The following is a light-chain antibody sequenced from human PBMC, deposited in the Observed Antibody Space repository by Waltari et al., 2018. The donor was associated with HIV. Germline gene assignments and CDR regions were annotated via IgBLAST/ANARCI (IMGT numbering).Light chain of an antibody. CDR1: SSNLGTNY. V-gene: IGLV1-51*01. CDR3: GTWDSSLSAYV. Sequence: QSVLTQPPSVSAAPQQKVTISCSGRSSNLGTNYVSWFQQLPRPAPKLLLYHNNKRPPGIPDRVSGSNSGTSATLGITGLQTGDEAHYYCGTWDSSLSAYVFGTGTKVTVL. CDR2: HNN. J-gene: IGLJ1*01.